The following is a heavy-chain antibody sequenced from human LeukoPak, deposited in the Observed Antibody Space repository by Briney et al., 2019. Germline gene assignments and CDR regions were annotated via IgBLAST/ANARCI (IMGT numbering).Heavy chain of an antibody. V-gene: IGHV3-7*01. J-gene: IGHJ4*02. CDR3: ARRYGGHGDY. Sequence: GGSLRLSCAASGFTFSNYWMSWVRQAPGKGLEWVANIKHDGSDKYYVDSVKGRFTISRDNAKNSLSLQMNSLRAEDTAVYYCARRYGGHGDYWGQGTLVTVSS. CDR2: IKHDGSDK. D-gene: IGHD4-23*01. CDR1: GFTFSNYW.